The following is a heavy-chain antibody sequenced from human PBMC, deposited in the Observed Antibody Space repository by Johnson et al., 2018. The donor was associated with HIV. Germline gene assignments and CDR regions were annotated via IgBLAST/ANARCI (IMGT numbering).Heavy chain of an antibody. J-gene: IGHJ3*02. CDR2: ISGSGGST. D-gene: IGHD6-13*01. CDR1: GFTFDDYG. V-gene: IGHV3-23*04. CDR3: AKDLGVAADPDAFDI. Sequence: MLLVESGGGVVRPGGSLRLSCAASGFTFDDYGMNWVRQAPGKGLEWVSAISGSGGSTYYADSVKGRVTISRDNSKNTLYLQMNSLRAEDTAVYYCAKDLGVAADPDAFDIWGQGTMVTVSS.